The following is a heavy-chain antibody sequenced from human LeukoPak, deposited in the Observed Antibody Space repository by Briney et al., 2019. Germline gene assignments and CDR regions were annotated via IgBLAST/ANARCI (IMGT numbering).Heavy chain of an antibody. D-gene: IGHD5-18*01. CDR1: GGSISHNY. CDR3: ARIEDVTRGYNHAYYFDY. J-gene: IGHJ4*02. Sequence: PSETLSLTCDVSGGSISHNYWNWIRQPPGKGLEWIGYIYYSGSTNYSPSLKSRVTISVDTSKNQFSLKLRTATAADTAVYYCARIEDVTRGYNHAYYFDYWGQGTLVTVSS. V-gene: IGHV4-59*08. CDR2: IYYSGST.